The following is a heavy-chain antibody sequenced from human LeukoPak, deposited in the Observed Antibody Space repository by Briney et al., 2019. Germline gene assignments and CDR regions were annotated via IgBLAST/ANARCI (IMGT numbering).Heavy chain of an antibody. V-gene: IGHV4-59*01. Sequence: SETLSLTRTVSGGSIINYYWSWIRQPPGKGLEWIGYIYDSGSTNYNPSLKSRVTISVDTSKNQFSLKLSSVTAADTAVYYCARASSSGYHYFFDYWGQGTLVTVSS. D-gene: IGHD3-22*01. CDR1: GGSIINYY. CDR2: IYDSGST. CDR3: ARASSSGYHYFFDY. J-gene: IGHJ4*02.